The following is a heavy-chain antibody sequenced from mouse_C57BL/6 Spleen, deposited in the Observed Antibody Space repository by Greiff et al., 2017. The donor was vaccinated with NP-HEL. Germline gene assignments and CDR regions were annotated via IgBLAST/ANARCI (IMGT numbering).Heavy chain of an antibody. Sequence: QVHVKQPGAELVMPGASVKLSCKASGYTFTSYWMHWVKQRPGQGLEWIGEIDPSDSYTNYNQKFKGKSTLTVDKSSSTAYMQLSSLTSEDSAVYYCARYPFFAYWGQGTLVTVSA. CDR3: ARYPFFAY. CDR2: IDPSDSYT. CDR1: GYTFTSYW. V-gene: IGHV1-69*01. J-gene: IGHJ3*01.